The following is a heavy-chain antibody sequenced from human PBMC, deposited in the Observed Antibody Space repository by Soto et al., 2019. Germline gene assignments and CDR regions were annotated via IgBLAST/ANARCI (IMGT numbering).Heavy chain of an antibody. CDR2: ISGSGDST. Sequence: EVQLLESGGGLVQPGGSLRLSCAASGFTFSSYGINWVRQAPGKGLEWVSGISGSGDSTHYADSVKGRFTISRDNSKPTLYLQMNSLRAEDTAVYYCAKQAPYSNSWYEIDHWGQGTLVTVSS. CDR1: GFTFSSYG. D-gene: IGHD6-13*01. J-gene: IGHJ4*02. CDR3: AKQAPYSNSWYEIDH. V-gene: IGHV3-23*01.